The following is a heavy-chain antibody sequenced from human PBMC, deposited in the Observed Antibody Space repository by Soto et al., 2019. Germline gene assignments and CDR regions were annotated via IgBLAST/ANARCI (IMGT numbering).Heavy chain of an antibody. CDR2: IYYSGST. V-gene: IGHV4-59*01. CDR1: GGSISSYY. CDR3: ARGRGDIVVVVAATRRGAFDI. Sequence: ETLSLTCTVSGGSISSYYWSWIRQPPGKGLEWIGYIYYSGSTNYNPSLKSRVTISVDTSKNQFSLKLSSVTAADTAVYYCARGRGDIVVVVAATRRGAFDIWGQGTMVTVSS. J-gene: IGHJ3*02. D-gene: IGHD2-15*01.